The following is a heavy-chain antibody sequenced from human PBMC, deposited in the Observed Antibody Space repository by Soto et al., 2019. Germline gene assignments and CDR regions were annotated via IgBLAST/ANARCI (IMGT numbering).Heavy chain of an antibody. J-gene: IGHJ4*02. CDR2: IKQDGSEK. CDR3: ARDQRSGDNDY. CDR1: GFTFSSYW. V-gene: IGHV3-7*04. Sequence: EVQLVESGGGLVQPGGSLRLSCAASGFTFSSYWMSWVRQAPGKGLEWVANIKQDGSEKYYVDSVKGRFTISRDNAKNSRYLQMNSLRAEDTAVYYCARDQRSGDNDYWGQGTLVTVSS.